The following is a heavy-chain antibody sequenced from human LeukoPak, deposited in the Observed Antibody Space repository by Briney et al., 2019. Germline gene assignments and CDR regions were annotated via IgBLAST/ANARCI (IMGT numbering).Heavy chain of an antibody. Sequence: SETLSLTCAVYGGSFSGYYWSWIRQPPGEGLEWIGEINHSGSTNYNPSLKSRVTISVDTSKNQFSLKLSSVTAADTAVYYCARGVGGASGYYYGMDVWGQGTTVTVSS. V-gene: IGHV4-34*01. CDR3: ARGVGGASGYYYGMDV. J-gene: IGHJ6*02. CDR1: GGSFSGYY. D-gene: IGHD1-26*01. CDR2: INHSGST.